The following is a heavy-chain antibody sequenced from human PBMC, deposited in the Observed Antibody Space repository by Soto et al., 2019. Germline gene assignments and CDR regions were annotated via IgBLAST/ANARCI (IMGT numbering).Heavy chain of an antibody. V-gene: IGHV4-34*01. CDR2: INHSGNT. J-gene: IGHJ4*02. CDR3: ARHHVRGRTIAGAAEF. Sequence: SSETLSLTCAVYGGSFSGYYWSWIRQPPGKGLEWIGEINHSGNTNYNPSLNSRVTISVDTSKNQLFLNLSSVTAADTAMYYCARHHVRGRTIAGAAEFWGQGTLVTVSS. D-gene: IGHD6-13*01. CDR1: GGSFSGYY.